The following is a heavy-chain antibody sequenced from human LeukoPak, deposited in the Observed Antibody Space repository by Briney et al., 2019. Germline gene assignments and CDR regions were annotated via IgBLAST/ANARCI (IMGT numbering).Heavy chain of an antibody. J-gene: IGHJ3*02. V-gene: IGHV3-9*01. Sequence: GGSLRLSCVVSGFTFHDHAMHWVRQAPGKGLEWVSGISCNSGTIGYADSVKGRFTISRDNSKNTLYLQMNSLRAEDTAVYYCAKGLGWNDGWAFDIWGQGTMVTVSS. CDR1: GFTFHDHA. CDR2: ISCNSGTI. CDR3: AKGLGWNDGWAFDI. D-gene: IGHD1-1*01.